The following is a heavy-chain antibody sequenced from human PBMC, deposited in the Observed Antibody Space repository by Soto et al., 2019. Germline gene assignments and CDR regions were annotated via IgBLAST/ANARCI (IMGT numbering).Heavy chain of an antibody. CDR2: IYYSGGT. Sequence: PSETLSLTCGVSGGSFSTYSWSWIRQPPGKGLEWIGYIYYSGGTNYNPSLKSRVTISVDTSKNQFSLKLSSVTAADTAVYYCARDHYSYGRNYYYYGMDVWGQGTTVTVSS. CDR3: ARDHYSYGRNYYYYGMDV. D-gene: IGHD5-18*01. V-gene: IGHV4-59*01. J-gene: IGHJ6*02. CDR1: GGSFSTYS.